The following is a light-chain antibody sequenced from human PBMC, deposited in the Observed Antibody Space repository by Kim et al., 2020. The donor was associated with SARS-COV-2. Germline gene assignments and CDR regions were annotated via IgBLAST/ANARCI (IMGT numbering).Light chain of an antibody. CDR1: QDIGNN. V-gene: IGKV1-17*01. J-gene: IGKJ5*01. CDR3: LQHRTYPIT. Sequence: ESVRDRVTITCLASQDIGNNLGWYQQKPGRAPKRLIYGASNLQSGVPSRFSGSGSETEFTLTINSLQPEDFATNFCLQHRTYPITGGQGTRLEIK. CDR2: GAS.